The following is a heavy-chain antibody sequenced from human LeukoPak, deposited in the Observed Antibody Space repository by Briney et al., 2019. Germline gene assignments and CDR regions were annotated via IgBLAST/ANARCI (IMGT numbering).Heavy chain of an antibody. V-gene: IGHV3-7*01. CDR3: ARDTSPAIAATGYDAFDI. CDR1: GFTFSSYS. D-gene: IGHD6-13*01. Sequence: GGSLRLSCAASGFTFSSYSMNWVRQAPGKGLEWVANIKLDGSEEHYVDSVKGRFTISRDNAKNSLYLQMNSLRVEDTAVYYCARDTSPAIAATGYDAFDIWGQGTMVIVSS. J-gene: IGHJ3*02. CDR2: IKLDGSEE.